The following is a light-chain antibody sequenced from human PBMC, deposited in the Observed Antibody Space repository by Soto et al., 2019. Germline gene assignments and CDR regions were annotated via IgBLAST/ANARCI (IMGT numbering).Light chain of an antibody. Sequence: DIQMTQSPSSLSASVGDRVTITCRASQDIRSDLGWFQQKPGKAPQRLLYAASRLQSDVPSRFTGSGAEIESALTISSLQPEDIATNSGLQYNTFPWTFGQGT. J-gene: IGKJ1*01. CDR3: LQYNTFPWT. V-gene: IGKV1-17*01. CDR2: AAS. CDR1: QDIRSD.